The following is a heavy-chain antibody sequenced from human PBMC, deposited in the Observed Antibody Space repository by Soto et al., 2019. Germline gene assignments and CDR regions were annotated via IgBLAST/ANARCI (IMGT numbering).Heavy chain of an antibody. J-gene: IGHJ4*02. CDR1: GFTFSRYW. CDR2: LNPDGRSK. V-gene: IGHV3-7*01. Sequence: EVQLVESGGGLVQPGGSLILSCAASGFTFSRYWMVWVRQAPGKGLEWVANLNPDGRSKHYVDSVRGRCTISRDNAKNLLYLQMDGLQAEDPAVYYCARKGGENYWGQGTLLTVS. D-gene: IGHD3-16*01. CDR3: ARKGGENY.